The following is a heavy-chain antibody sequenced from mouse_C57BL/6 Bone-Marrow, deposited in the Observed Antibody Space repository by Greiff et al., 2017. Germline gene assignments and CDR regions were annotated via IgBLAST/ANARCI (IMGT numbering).Heavy chain of an antibody. Sequence: QVQLQQPGAELVRPGSSVKLSCKASGYTFTSYWMHWVKQRPIQGLEWIGNIDPSDSETHYNQKFKDKATLTVDKSSSTAYMQLSSLTSEDSAVYYCARGGYGYDGLDGWGQGTTLTVSS. CDR2: IDPSDSET. CDR3: ARGGYGYDGLDG. V-gene: IGHV1-52*01. CDR1: GYTFTSYW. J-gene: IGHJ2*01. D-gene: IGHD2-2*01.